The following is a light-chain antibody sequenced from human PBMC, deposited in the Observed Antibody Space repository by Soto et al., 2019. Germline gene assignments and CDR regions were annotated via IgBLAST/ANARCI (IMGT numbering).Light chain of an antibody. CDR1: QSVSHY. CDR2: AAS. Sequence: DIHMTHSPSSLSASFGDRVTLTCRASQSVSHYLTWYQQQAGKVPKLLIYAASSLQSGVPSRFSGSGSGTDFTLTISSLQPEDFATYYCQQSYSTPITFGQGTRLEIK. V-gene: IGKV1-39*01. CDR3: QQSYSTPIT. J-gene: IGKJ5*01.